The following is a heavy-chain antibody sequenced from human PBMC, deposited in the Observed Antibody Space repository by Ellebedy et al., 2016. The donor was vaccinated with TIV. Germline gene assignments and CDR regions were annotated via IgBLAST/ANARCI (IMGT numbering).Heavy chain of an antibody. Sequence: MPSETLSLTCTVSGGSLSRGSYYWGWIRQPPGTGLVWIGSIYYSGSTYYNPSLESRVTISVDTSKNQFSLKLTSVTAADTAVYYCARLLRRFGAVAPWGQGTLVTVSS. CDR1: GGSLSRGSYY. J-gene: IGHJ5*02. V-gene: IGHV4-39*01. D-gene: IGHD3-10*01. CDR2: IYYSGST. CDR3: ARLLRRFGAVAP.